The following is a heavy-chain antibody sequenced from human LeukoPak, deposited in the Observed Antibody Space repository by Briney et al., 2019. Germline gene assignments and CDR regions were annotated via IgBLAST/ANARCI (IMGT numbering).Heavy chain of an antibody. CDR2: ISGSGSST. D-gene: IGHD1-26*01. V-gene: IGHV3-23*01. CDR3: ARGREAYSGSYTPFGS. CDR1: QFNFNKFG. Sequence: GGSLRLSCATSQFNFNKFGMTWVRQAPGKGLECVSTISGSGSSTYYTDSVKGRFTISRDSSKNTLYLQMNSLRAEDTAVYYCARGREAYSGSYTPFGSWGQGILVTVSS. J-gene: IGHJ4*02.